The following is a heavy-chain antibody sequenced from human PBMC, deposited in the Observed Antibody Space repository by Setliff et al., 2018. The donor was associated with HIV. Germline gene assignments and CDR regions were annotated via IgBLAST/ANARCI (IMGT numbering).Heavy chain of an antibody. CDR1: GGSINSGAYL. Sequence: TSETLSLTCTVSGGSINSGAYLWAWIRQPPGKGLEWIGYIYYSGSTNYNPSLKSRVTISVATSKNQFSLKLNSVTTADTAVYYCARSRTSSGYYGVTGYGMDVWGQGTTVTVSS. V-gene: IGHV4-61*05. CDR2: IYYSGST. D-gene: IGHD3-22*01. CDR3: ARSRTSSGYYGVTGYGMDV. J-gene: IGHJ6*02.